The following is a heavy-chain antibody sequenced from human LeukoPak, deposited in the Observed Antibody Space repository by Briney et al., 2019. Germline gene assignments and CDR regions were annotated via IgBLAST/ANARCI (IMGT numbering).Heavy chain of an antibody. Sequence: PGGSLRLSCAASGFTFSSYAMSWVRQAPGKGLEWVSAISGSGGSTYYADSVKGRFTISRDNSKNTLYLQMNSLRAEDTAVYYCARDPLMVRGVNREYYFDYWGQGTLVTVSS. CDR1: GFTFSSYA. CDR2: ISGSGGST. CDR3: ARDPLMVRGVNREYYFDY. D-gene: IGHD3-10*01. J-gene: IGHJ4*02. V-gene: IGHV3-23*01.